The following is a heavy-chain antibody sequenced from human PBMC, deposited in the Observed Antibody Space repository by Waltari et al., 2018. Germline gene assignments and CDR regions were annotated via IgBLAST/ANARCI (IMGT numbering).Heavy chain of an antibody. CDR3: ARAESGYYYDSSAGNWFDP. D-gene: IGHD3-22*01. CDR1: GFTFSSYA. CDR2: IWYDGSNK. Sequence: QVQLVESVGGVVQPGRSLRLSCAASGFTFSSYAMHWVRQAPGKGLEWVAVIWYDGSNKYYADSVKGRFTISRDNSKNTLYLQMNSLRAEDTAVYYCARAESGYYYDSSAGNWFDPWGQGTLVTVSS. V-gene: IGHV3-33*01. J-gene: IGHJ5*02.